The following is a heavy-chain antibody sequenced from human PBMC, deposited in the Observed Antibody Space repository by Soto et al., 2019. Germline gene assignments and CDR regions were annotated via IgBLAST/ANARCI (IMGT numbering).Heavy chain of an antibody. D-gene: IGHD5-12*01. CDR3: ARTVYSGYDYYYYYGMDV. V-gene: IGHV3-7*01. Sequence: PGGSLRLSCAASGFTFSSYWMSWVRQAPGKGLEWVANIKQDGSEKYYVDSVKGRFTISRDNAKNSLYLQMNSLRAEDTAVYYCARTVYSGYDYYYYYGMDVWGQGTTVTVSS. J-gene: IGHJ6*02. CDR1: GFTFSSYW. CDR2: IKQDGSEK.